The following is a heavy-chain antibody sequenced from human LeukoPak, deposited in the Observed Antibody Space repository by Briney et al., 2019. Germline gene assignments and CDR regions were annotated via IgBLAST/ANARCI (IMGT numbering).Heavy chain of an antibody. CDR2: INHSGST. J-gene: IGHJ6*02. V-gene: IGHV4-34*01. CDR3: ARGYGVXXXXPXYGMDV. CDR1: GGSFSGYY. D-gene: IGHD3-10*01. Sequence: SETLSLTCAVYGGSFSGYYWSWIRQPPGKGLEWIGEINHSGSTNYNPSLKSRVTISVDTSKNQFSLKLSSVTAADTAVYYCARGYGVXXXXPXYGMDVWGQGTTVTV.